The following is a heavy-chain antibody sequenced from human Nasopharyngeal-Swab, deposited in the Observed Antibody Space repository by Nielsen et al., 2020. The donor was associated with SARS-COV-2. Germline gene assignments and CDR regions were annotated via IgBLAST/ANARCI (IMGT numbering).Heavy chain of an antibody. Sequence: GESLKISCAASGFTFSDYYMTWVRQAPGKGLEWVANIKQDGSEMYYVDSVKGRFTISRDNAKNSLYLQMNSLRVEDTAVYNCAREGRDGFDYWGQGTLVTVSS. CDR1: GFTFSDYY. D-gene: IGHD5-24*01. V-gene: IGHV3-7*01. CDR2: IKQDGSEM. J-gene: IGHJ4*02. CDR3: AREGRDGFDY.